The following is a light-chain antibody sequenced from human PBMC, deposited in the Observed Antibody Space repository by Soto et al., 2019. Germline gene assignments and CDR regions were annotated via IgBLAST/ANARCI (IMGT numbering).Light chain of an antibody. Sequence: IQMTQSPSSVSASLGDTVTITCRASQGVSSWLAWYQQKPGKAPKLLVYAASVLQTGVPSRFSGTGSGTEFTLTISSLQPDDFATYYCQHYNSYSEAFGQGTKVELK. CDR3: QHYNSYSEA. J-gene: IGKJ1*01. V-gene: IGKV1D-16*01. CDR1: QGVSSW. CDR2: AAS.